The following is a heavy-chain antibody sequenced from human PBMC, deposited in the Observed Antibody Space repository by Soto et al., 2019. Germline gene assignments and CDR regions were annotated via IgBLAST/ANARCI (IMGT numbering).Heavy chain of an antibody. D-gene: IGHD4-17*01. CDR2: ISYEGINK. V-gene: IGHV3-30*18. CDR1: GFTFSNYG. J-gene: IGHJ5*02. Sequence: QVQLVESGGGVVQPGRSLRLSCAASGFTFSNYGMHWVRQAPGKGLGWVAVISYEGINKYYADSVRGRFTISRDNSENTLYRQMNSLRAEDTAVYYCAKDRDYGDYGWTFDPWGQGTLVTVSS. CDR3: AKDRDYGDYGWTFDP.